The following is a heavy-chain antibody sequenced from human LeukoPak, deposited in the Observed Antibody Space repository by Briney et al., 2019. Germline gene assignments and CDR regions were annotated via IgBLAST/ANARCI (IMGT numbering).Heavy chain of an antibody. V-gene: IGHV3-49*03. CDR1: GFTFGDYA. D-gene: IGHD6-13*01. Sequence: PGGSLRLSCTASGFTFGDYAMSWFRQAPGKGLEWVGFIRSKAYGGTTEYAASVKGRFTISRDDSKSIVYLQMNSLKTEDTAVYYCTRSSSSWYLRFDPWGQGTLVTVSS. CDR2: IRSKAYGGTT. CDR3: TRSSSSWYLRFDP. J-gene: IGHJ5*02.